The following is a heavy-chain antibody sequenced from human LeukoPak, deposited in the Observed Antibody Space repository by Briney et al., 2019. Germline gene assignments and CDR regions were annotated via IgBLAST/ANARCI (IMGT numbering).Heavy chain of an antibody. D-gene: IGHD6-19*01. CDR3: ARPDGRGWDALDY. CDR2: ISTYNGNT. Sequence: GASVKVSCKTSGYTFASYGISWVRQAPGQGLERLGWISTYNGNTNYAQKVQGRVTMTTDTSTSTAYMELRSLRFDDTAVYYCARPDGRGWDALDYWGQGTLVTVSS. CDR1: GYTFASYG. V-gene: IGHV1-18*01. J-gene: IGHJ4*02.